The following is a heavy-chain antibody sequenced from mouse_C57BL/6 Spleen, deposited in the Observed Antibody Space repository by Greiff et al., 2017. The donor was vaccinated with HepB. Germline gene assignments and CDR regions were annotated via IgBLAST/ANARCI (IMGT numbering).Heavy chain of an antibody. J-gene: IGHJ3*01. CDR1: GFTFSDYY. V-gene: IGHV5-16*01. D-gene: IGHD3-2*02. CDR2: INYDGSST. CDR3: AREGDSSGYEIAY. Sequence: EVKLVESEGGLVQPGSSMKLSCTASGFTFSDYYMAWVRQVPEKGLEWVANINYDGSSTYYLDSLKSRFIISRDNAKNILYLQMSSLKSEDTATYYCAREGDSSGYEIAYWGQGTLVTVSA.